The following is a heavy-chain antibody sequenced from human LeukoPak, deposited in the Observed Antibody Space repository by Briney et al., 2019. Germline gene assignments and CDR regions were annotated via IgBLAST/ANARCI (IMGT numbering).Heavy chain of an antibody. CDR3: ARDRGTWNDDGFDY. CDR2: IHYSGST. CDR1: GGSISSYY. V-gene: IGHV4-59*12. J-gene: IGHJ4*02. D-gene: IGHD1-1*01. Sequence: SETLSLTCTVSGGSISSYYWSWIRQPPGKGLEWIGYIHYSGSTNYNPSLKSRVTISVDTSKNQFSLKLSSVTAADTAVYYCARDRGTWNDDGFDYWGQGTLVTVSS.